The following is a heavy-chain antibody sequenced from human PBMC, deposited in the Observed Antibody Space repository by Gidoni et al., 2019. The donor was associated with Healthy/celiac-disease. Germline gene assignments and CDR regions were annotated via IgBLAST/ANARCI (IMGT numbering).Heavy chain of an antibody. J-gene: IGHJ4*02. CDR2: INSRGST. CDR3: ARQDDFWSGYLALDY. V-gene: IGHV4-39*01. D-gene: IGHD3-3*01. Sequence: QLQLQESGPGLVKPSETLSLTCTVPGGSISSSSYYWVWIRQPPGKGLEWIGSINSRGSTYYNPSLKSRVTISVDTSKNQFSRKLSSVTAADTAVYYCARQDDFWSGYLALDYWGQGTLVTVSS. CDR1: GGSISSSSYY.